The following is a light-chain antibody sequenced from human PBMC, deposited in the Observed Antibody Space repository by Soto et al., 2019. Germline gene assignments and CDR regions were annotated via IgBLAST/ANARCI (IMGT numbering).Light chain of an antibody. CDR2: AAS. J-gene: IGKJ4*01. CDR1: QGIRND. V-gene: IGKV1-6*02. CDR3: LQDYSFPRT. Sequence: AIQVTQSPSSLSASVGYRVTITCRASQGIRNDLSWYQQKPGKAPKLLIYAASSLQSGVPSRFSGSGSGTDFTLTISSLQPEDFATYYCLQDYSFPRTFGGGTTVDIK.